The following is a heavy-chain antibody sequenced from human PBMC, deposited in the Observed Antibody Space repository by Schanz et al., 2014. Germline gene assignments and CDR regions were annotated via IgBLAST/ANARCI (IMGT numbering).Heavy chain of an antibody. CDR1: GGSTSSRTYY. V-gene: IGHV4-39*01. D-gene: IGHD5-12*01. J-gene: IGHJ6*02. Sequence: QLQLQESGPGLVKPPETLSLTCTVSGGSTSSRTYYWGWIRQPPGKGLEWIGSIYYSGSTFYNPSPKGGSPMSEVAAKTQFPLSVRFGTAADTAVYFCARHEVATEYFYYGMDVWGQGTTVTVSS. CDR2: IYYSGST. CDR3: ARHEVATEYFYYGMDV.